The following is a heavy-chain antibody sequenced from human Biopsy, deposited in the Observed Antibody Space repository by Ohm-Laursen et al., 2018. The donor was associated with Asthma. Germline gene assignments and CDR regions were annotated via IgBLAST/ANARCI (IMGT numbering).Heavy chain of an antibody. Sequence: SLRLSCAASGFSFSNYGMHWVRQAPGKGLDWVAVISFDGTNRNYTDSVKGRFTISRDNAKNSLHLQMNSLRAEDTAVYYCARDGPELPTELDYWGPGTLVTVSS. CDR2: ISFDGTNR. CDR3: ARDGPELPTELDY. J-gene: IGHJ4*02. D-gene: IGHD1-14*01. V-gene: IGHV3-30*03. CDR1: GFSFSNYG.